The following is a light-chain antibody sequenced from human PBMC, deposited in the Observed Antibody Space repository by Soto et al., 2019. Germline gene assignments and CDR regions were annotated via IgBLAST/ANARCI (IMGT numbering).Light chain of an antibody. CDR2: SNN. J-gene: IGLJ2*01. Sequence: QSVLTQPPSASGTPGQRVTISCSGSSSNIGSNTVNWYQQLPGTAPKLLIYSNNQRPSGVPDRFSGSTSGTSASLAISGLQSEDEDDYYCAAWDDSLNGHVVFGGGTKVTVL. V-gene: IGLV1-44*01. CDR1: SSNIGSNT. CDR3: AAWDDSLNGHVV.